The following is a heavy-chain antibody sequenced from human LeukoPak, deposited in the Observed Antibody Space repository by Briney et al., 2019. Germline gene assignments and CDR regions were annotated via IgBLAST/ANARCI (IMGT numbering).Heavy chain of an antibody. J-gene: IGHJ5*02. CDR1: GYSFANFW. Sequence: GESLKISCKASGYSFANFWIAWVRQMPGKGLKWMGIIYPGDSDTIYSPSFQGHVTISIDRSINTAYLKWTSLQASDTAIYYCARLHRSGTYDGDPWGQGTLVTVFS. D-gene: IGHD3-10*01. CDR2: IYPGDSDT. V-gene: IGHV5-51*01. CDR3: ARLHRSGTYDGDP.